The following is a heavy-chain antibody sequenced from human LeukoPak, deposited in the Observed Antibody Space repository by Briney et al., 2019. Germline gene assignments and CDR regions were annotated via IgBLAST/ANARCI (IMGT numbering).Heavy chain of an antibody. CDR3: ARQILWFGNYDY. CDR1: GGSISSSSYY. V-gene: IGHV4-39*01. D-gene: IGHD3-10*01. CDR2: IYYSGST. J-gene: IGHJ4*02. Sequence: SETLSLTCTVSGGSISSSSYYWGWLRQPPGKGLEWIGSIYYSGSTYYNPSLKSRVTISVDTSKNQFSLKLSSVTAADTAVYYCARQILWFGNYDYWGQGTLVTVSS.